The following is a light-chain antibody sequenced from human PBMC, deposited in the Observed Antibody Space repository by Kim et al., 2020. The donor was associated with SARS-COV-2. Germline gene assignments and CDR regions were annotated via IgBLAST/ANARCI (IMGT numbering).Light chain of an antibody. Sequence: VALGQTVRTTCQGDSRRSYYATWYQQKPRQAPILVIYGKNNRPSGIPDRFSGSSSGNTASLTITGTQAGDEADYYCNSRDSNDNVVFGGGTQLTVL. CDR1: SRRSYY. CDR2: GKN. V-gene: IGLV3-19*01. CDR3: NSRDSNDNVV. J-gene: IGLJ2*01.